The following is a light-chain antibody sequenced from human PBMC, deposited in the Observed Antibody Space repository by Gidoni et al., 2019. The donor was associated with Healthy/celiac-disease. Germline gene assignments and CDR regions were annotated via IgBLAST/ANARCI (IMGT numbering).Light chain of an antibody. J-gene: IGKJ3*01. CDR3: QQSYSTPFT. Sequence: DIQMSQSPSSLSASVGDRVTITCRASQSISSYFNWYQQKPGKAPKLLIYAASSLQSGVLSRFSGSRSGTEFTLTISSRQPEDVATYYCQQSYSTPFTFGPGTKVDIK. CDR1: QSISSY. V-gene: IGKV1-39*01. CDR2: AAS.